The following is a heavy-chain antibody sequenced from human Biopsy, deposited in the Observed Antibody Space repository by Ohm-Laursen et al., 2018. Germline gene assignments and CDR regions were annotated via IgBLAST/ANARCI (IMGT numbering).Heavy chain of an antibody. D-gene: IGHD2/OR15-2a*01. J-gene: IGHJ6*02. CDR1: GGSISSDY. V-gene: IGHV4-59*01. CDR3: ARATNSTGWPYYYFYGMDV. Sequence: GTLSLTCTVSGGSISSDYWSWIRQTPGKGLEWIGYIYYSGSTNYNPSLKSRVIISVDTSKNQFSLRLNSVTAADTAVYYCARATNSTGWPYYYFYGMDVWGQGTTVTASS. CDR2: IYYSGST.